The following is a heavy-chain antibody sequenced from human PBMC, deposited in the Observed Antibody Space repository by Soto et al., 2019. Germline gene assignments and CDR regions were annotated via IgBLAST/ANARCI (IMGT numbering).Heavy chain of an antibody. CDR1: GFTFSSYG. CDR2: ISYDGSNK. Sequence: QVQLVESGGGVVQPGRSLRLSCAASGFTFSSYGMHWVRQAPGKGLEWVAVISYDGSNKYYADSVKGRFTISRDNSKNTLYLQMNSLRAEDTAVYYCAKDRSDDLLLYYGMDVWGQGTTVTVSS. D-gene: IGHD2-15*01. J-gene: IGHJ6*02. V-gene: IGHV3-30*18. CDR3: AKDRSDDLLLYYGMDV.